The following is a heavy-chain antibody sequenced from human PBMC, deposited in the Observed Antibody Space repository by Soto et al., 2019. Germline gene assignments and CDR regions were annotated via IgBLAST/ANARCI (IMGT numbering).Heavy chain of an antibody. V-gene: IGHV4-34*01. Sequence: SETLSLTCAVYGGSFSGYYWSWIRQPPGKGLEWIGEINHSGSTNYNPSLKSRVTISVDTSKNQFSLKLSVVTAADTAVYYCASTSWFGELFTLAGPYYYMDVWGKGTTVTVSS. CDR3: ASTSWFGELFTLAGPYYYMDV. CDR1: GGSFSGYY. J-gene: IGHJ6*03. CDR2: INHSGST. D-gene: IGHD3-10*01.